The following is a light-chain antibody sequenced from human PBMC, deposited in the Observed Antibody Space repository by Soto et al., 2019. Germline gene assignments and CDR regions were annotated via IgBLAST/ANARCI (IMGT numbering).Light chain of an antibody. CDR2: KES. V-gene: IGKV1-5*03. J-gene: IGKJ1*01. CDR3: QQYRYFPWT. CDR1: QSISMS. Sequence: DIQMTQSPSTLSASVGDRVTITCRSRQSISMSLAWHQPKPGTAPKPLLYKESSLESGAPSRFSGSGSGTEFTLTISSLQPDDFATYYCQQYRYFPWTFGQGTRVEIK.